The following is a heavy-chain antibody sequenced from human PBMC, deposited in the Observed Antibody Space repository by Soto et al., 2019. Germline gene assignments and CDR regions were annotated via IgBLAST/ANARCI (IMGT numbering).Heavy chain of an antibody. CDR3: ARDRPRENYGGNYYYHMDV. J-gene: IGHJ6*02. CDR1: GGTFSTYA. V-gene: IGHV1-69*12. Sequence: QVQLVQSGAEVKKPGSSVKVSCKASGGTFSTYAISWVRQAPGQGLEWMGGIIPIFGTADYAQKFQGSVTITADESTTTAYMELSSLIAEDTAVYYCARDRPRENYGGNYYYHMDVWGQGTTVTVSS. CDR2: IIPIFGTA. D-gene: IGHD4-17*01.